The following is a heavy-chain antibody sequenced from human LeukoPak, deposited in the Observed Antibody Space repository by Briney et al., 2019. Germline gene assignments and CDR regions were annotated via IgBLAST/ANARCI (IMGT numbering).Heavy chain of an antibody. CDR1: GFTFSSYS. D-gene: IGHD1-1*01. CDR2: ISISSSYI. J-gene: IGHJ6*02. CDR3: GRGQLERYYYGMDV. V-gene: IGHV3-21*01. Sequence: GGSLRLSCAASGFTFSSYSMNWVRPAPGKGLEWVSSISISSSYIYFADSVKGRFTISRDNAKNSLYLQMNSLRAEDTVVYYCGRGQLERYYYGMDVWGQGTTVTVSS.